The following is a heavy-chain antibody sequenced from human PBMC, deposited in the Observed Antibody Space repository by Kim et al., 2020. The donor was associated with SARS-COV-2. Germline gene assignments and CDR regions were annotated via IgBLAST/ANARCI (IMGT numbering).Heavy chain of an antibody. Sequence: SVKVSCKASGGTFDSFVISWVRQAPGHGLEWIGGFIPVVGVVNLAPQLQDRVSISADESTTTSFMDLTSLTPDDTALYFCAKSLPTVVQGVNKFPLGYFDSWGQGTLVTVS. CDR1: GGTFDSFV. V-gene: IGHV1-69*10. J-gene: IGHJ5*01. CDR3: AKSLPTVVQGVNKFPLGYFDS. D-gene: IGHD3-10*01. CDR2: FIPVVGVV.